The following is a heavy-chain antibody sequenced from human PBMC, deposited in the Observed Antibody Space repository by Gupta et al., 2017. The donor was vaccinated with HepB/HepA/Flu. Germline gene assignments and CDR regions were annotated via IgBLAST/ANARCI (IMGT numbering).Heavy chain of an antibody. D-gene: IGHD5-12*01. V-gene: IGHV3-30-3*01. CDR3: ARIGYSYSYGNGFDY. CDR2: ISHDGSDK. J-gene: IGHJ4*02. CDR1: GFAFSELS. Sequence: QVQLVESGGGVVQPGRSLRLSCAASGFAFSELSIHWVRQAPGKGLEWVAVISHDGSDKHHADSVKGRFTISRDNSNNRLYLQMNSLRVEDTAVYYCARIGYSYSYGNGFDYWGQGTLVAVSS.